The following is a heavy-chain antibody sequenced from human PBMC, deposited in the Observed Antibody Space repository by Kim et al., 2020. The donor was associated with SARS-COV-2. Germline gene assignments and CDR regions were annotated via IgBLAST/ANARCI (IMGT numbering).Heavy chain of an antibody. Sequence: GGSLRLSCAASGFTFSSYGMHWVRQAPGKGLEWVAVIWNDGSNKYSADSVKGRFTFSRDNSKNTLYLQMNSLRAEDTAVYYCARDDVAYCGGDCYPGVPWGQGTLVTVSS. V-gene: IGHV3-33*08. CDR1: GFTFSSYG. D-gene: IGHD2-21*02. CDR2: IWNDGSNK. J-gene: IGHJ5*02. CDR3: ARDDVAYCGGDCYPGVP.